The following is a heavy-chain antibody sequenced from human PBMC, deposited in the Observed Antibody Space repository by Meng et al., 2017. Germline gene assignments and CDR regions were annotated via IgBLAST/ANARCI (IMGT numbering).Heavy chain of an antibody. Sequence: LQRRALGPGLVKPSETLSLPCTVAGGSTSSSSYYWGWIRQPPGKGLEWIGSIYYSGSTYYNPSLKSRVTISVDTSKNQFSLKLSSVTAADTAVYYCARDGIAAAGTGRSYFQHWGQGTLVTVSS. CDR3: ARDGIAAAGTGRSYFQH. J-gene: IGHJ1*01. CDR2: IYYSGST. D-gene: IGHD6-13*01. V-gene: IGHV4-39*07. CDR1: GGSTSSSSYY.